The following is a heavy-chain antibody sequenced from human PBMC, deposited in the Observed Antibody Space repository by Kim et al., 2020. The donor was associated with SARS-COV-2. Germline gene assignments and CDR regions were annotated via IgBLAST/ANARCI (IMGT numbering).Heavy chain of an antibody. CDR1: GFTVSSNY. J-gene: IGHJ6*02. CDR3: ARSFFYLYGMDV. Sequence: GGSLRLSCAASGFTVSSNYMSWVRQAPGKGLEWVSVIYSGGSTYYADSVKGRFTISRDNSKNTLYLQMNSLRVEDTAVYYCARSFFYLYGMDVWGQGTTVTVSS. V-gene: IGHV3-66*01. D-gene: IGHD3-3*01. CDR2: IYSGGST.